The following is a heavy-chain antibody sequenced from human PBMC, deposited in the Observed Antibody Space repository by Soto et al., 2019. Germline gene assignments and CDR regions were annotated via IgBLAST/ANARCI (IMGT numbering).Heavy chain of an antibody. CDR1: GGTFSSYA. D-gene: IGHD6-13*01. J-gene: IGHJ4*02. CDR2: IIPIFGTA. Sequence: QVQLVQSGAEVKKPGSSVKVSCKASGGTFSSYAISWVRQAPGQGLEWMGGIIPIFGTANYAQKYQGRVTITADESTSTAYRELSSMRSEDTAVYYCARDLWSAAAGLDYWGQGTLVSVSS. V-gene: IGHV1-69*01. CDR3: ARDLWSAAAGLDY.